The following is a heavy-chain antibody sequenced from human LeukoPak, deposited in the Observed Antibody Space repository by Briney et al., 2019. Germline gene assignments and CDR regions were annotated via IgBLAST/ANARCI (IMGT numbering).Heavy chain of an antibody. V-gene: IGHV5-51*01. CDR3: ARPREEGTAMGLRAFDI. J-gene: IGHJ3*02. CDR2: FYPGDSDV. CDR1: GYSFTTYW. D-gene: IGHD5-18*01. Sequence: GESLKISCKGSGYSFTTYWIGWVRQVPGKGLEWMGIFYPGDSDVRYSPSFQGQVTILADKSISTAFLQWSSLKASDTAMYYCARPREEGTAMGLRAFDIWGQGTMVTVSS.